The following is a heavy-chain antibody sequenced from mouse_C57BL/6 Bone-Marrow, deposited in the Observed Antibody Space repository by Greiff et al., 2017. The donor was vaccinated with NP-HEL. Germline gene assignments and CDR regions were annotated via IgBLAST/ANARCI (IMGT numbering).Heavy chain of an antibody. D-gene: IGHD1-1*01. V-gene: IGHV5-4*01. J-gene: IGHJ2*01. CDR3: ARDPYGSSYLDY. CDR2: ISDGGSYT. Sequence: EVQGVESGGGLVKPGGSLKLSCAASGFTFSSYAMSWVRQTPEKRLEWVATISDGGSYTYYPDNVKGRFTISRDNAKNNLYLQMSHLKSEDTAMYYCARDPYGSSYLDYWGQGTTLTVSS. CDR1: GFTFSSYA.